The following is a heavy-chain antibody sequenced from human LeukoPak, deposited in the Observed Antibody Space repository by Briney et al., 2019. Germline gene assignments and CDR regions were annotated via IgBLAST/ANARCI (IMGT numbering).Heavy chain of an antibody. CDR2: GNPNSGNT. D-gene: IGHD1-26*01. Sequence: TPLKVSCKASVYTFTDYYMLWVRQAPGQGLEWMGWGNPNSGNTGYAQKLHGRVTITRNTSLNTAYMELSSMRSEETAVYYCARGSSYQRFIRYDYMDVWGKGTPVTVSS. CDR1: VYTFTDYY. J-gene: IGHJ6*03. V-gene: IGHV1-8*03. CDR3: ARGSSYQRFIRYDYMDV.